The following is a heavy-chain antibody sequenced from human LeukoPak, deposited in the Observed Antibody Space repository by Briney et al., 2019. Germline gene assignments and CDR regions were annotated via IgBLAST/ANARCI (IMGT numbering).Heavy chain of an antibody. CDR2: INHSGST. Sequence: PSETLSLTCAVYGGSFSGYYWSWIRQPPGKGLEWIGEINHSGSTNYNPSLKSRVTISVDTSKNQFSLKLSSVTAADTAVYYCARCLYDYWSGYSMYYFDYWGQGTLVTVSS. D-gene: IGHD3-3*01. CDR3: ARCLYDYWSGYSMYYFDY. V-gene: IGHV4-34*01. J-gene: IGHJ4*02. CDR1: GGSFSGYY.